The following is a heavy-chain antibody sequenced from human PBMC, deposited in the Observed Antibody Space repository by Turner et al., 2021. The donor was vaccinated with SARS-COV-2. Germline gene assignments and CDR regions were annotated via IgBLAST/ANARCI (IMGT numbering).Heavy chain of an antibody. Sequence: QVQLVESGGGVVQPGRALSLSCSSSGFTFSSYGMHWVRQAPGKGLGWVAVISYDGSNKYYADSVKGRFTISRDNSKNTLYLQMNSLRAEDTAVYYCATRIVVVVTATNAFDYWGQGTLVTVSS. CDR2: ISYDGSNK. J-gene: IGHJ4*02. CDR1: GFTFSSYG. D-gene: IGHD2-15*01. CDR3: ATRIVVVVTATNAFDY. V-gene: IGHV3-30*03.